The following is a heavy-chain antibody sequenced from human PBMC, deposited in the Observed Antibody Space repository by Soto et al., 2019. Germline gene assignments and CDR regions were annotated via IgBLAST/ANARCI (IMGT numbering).Heavy chain of an antibody. CDR1: GFTFSSYW. J-gene: IGHJ6*03. Sequence: EVQLVESGGGLVQPGGSLRLSCAASGFTFSSYWMSWVRQAPGKGLEWVANIKQDGSEKYYVDSVKGRFTISRDNAKNSRYLQMNSLRAEDTAVYYCASGLGSYYLLYYYYYMDVWGKGTTVTVSS. CDR3: ASGLGSYYLLYYYYYMDV. CDR2: IKQDGSEK. V-gene: IGHV3-7*01. D-gene: IGHD3-10*01.